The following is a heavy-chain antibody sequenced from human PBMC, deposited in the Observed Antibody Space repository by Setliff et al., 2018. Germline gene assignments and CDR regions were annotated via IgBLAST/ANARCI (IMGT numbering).Heavy chain of an antibody. D-gene: IGHD3-22*01. CDR2: IYHSGST. Sequence: PSETLSLTCTVSGYSISSGYYWGWIRQPPGKGLEWIGSIYHSGSTYYNPSLKSRVTISVDTSKNQFSLKLSSVTAADTAVYYCARDYYDSSGYYLLAFDIWGRGTMVTVSS. J-gene: IGHJ3*02. CDR3: ARDYYDSSGYYLLAFDI. CDR1: GYSISSGYY. V-gene: IGHV4-38-2*02.